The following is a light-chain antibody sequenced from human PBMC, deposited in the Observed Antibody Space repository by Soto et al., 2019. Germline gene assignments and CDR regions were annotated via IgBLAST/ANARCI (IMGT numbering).Light chain of an antibody. J-gene: IGKJ1*01. CDR2: GAS. CDR3: QQYNNWPRT. V-gene: IGKV3-15*01. Sequence: EIVMTQSPATLSVSPGERGTLSCMASQSGSSNLAWYQQKPGQAPRLLIYGASTRATGIPARFSGSGSGTEFTLTISSLQSEDFAVYYCQQYNNWPRTFGQGSKVDIK. CDR1: QSGSSN.